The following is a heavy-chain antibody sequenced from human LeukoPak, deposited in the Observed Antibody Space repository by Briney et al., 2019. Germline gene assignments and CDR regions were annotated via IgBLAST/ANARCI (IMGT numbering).Heavy chain of an antibody. Sequence: PSETLSLTCAVSGGSISGYYWSWIRQSPGKGLDWIAYISHAGSTNYNPSLKSRVTISVDTSKNQFSLKLSSVTAADTAVYFCARDFLSKNAFDIWGPGTVVTVSS. CDR1: GGSISGYY. CDR2: ISHAGST. CDR3: ARDFLSKNAFDI. V-gene: IGHV4-59*01. J-gene: IGHJ3*02.